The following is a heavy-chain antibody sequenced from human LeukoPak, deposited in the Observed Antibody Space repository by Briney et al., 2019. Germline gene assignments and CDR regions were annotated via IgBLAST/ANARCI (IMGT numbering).Heavy chain of an antibody. J-gene: IGHJ4*02. CDR2: INAGNGKT. Sequence: ASVKVSCKASGYTFTNYAMHWVRQAPGQRLEWMGWINAGNGKTKYSQEFQGRVTITRDTSASTAYMELSSLRSEDIAVYYCARGYYDSSGYYLYYFDYWGQGTLVTVSS. CDR3: ARGYYDSSGYYLYYFDY. CDR1: GYTFTNYA. D-gene: IGHD3-22*01. V-gene: IGHV1-3*03.